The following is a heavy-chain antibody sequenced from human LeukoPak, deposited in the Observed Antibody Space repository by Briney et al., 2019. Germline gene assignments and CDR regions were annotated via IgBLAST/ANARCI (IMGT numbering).Heavy chain of an antibody. Sequence: PGGSLRLSCAASGFTFSSYAMSWVRQAPGKGLEWVSSISSSSSYIYYADSVKGRFTISRDNAKNSLYLQMNSLRAEDTAVYYCARDRSGSLRGGDYYYYMDVWGKGTTVTVSS. CDR2: ISSSSSYI. CDR3: ARDRSGSLRGGDYYYYMDV. CDR1: GFTFSSYA. J-gene: IGHJ6*03. V-gene: IGHV3-21*01. D-gene: IGHD1-26*01.